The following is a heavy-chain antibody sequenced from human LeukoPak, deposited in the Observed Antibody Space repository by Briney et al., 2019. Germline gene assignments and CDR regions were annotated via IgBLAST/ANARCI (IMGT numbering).Heavy chain of an antibody. Sequence: SETLSLTCTVSGGSISSYYWSWIRQPAGKGLEWIGRFYASGSTNYNPSLQSRVTISVDTSKNQFSLKLTSVTAADTAVYYCALGNCPTTSCYPGVAFDIWGQGTMVTVSS. CDR1: GGSISSYY. J-gene: IGHJ3*02. CDR3: ALGNCPTTSCYPGVAFDI. V-gene: IGHV4-4*07. D-gene: IGHD2-2*01. CDR2: FYASGST.